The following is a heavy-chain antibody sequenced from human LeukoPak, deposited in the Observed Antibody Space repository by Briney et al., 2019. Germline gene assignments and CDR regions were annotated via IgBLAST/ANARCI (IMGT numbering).Heavy chain of an antibody. D-gene: IGHD3-16*01. V-gene: IGHV6-1*01. J-gene: IGHJ4*02. CDR3: ARDSLGGPLFDY. CDR1: GDSVSSNNAA. CDR2: AYYKSKWYN. Sequence: SQTLSLTFAISGDSVSSNNAAWNWIRQSPSRGLEWLGRAYYKSKWYNDYAVSVKSRISINPGTSKNQFSLQLNSVTPEDTAVYYCARDSLGGPLFDYWGQGTLVTVSS.